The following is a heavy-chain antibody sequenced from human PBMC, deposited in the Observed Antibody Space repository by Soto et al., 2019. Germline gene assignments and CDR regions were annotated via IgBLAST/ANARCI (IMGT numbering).Heavy chain of an antibody. J-gene: IGHJ4*02. Sequence: PSETLSLTCTVSGGSISSYYWSWIRQPPGKGLEWIGYIYYSGSTNYNPSLQGRVTMTTDTSASTAYMELRSLRSDDTAVYYCARGEFTIFGVVIPYYFDYWGQGTLVTVSS. CDR2: IYYSGST. CDR1: GGSISSYY. V-gene: IGHV4-59*01. D-gene: IGHD3-3*01. CDR3: ARGEFTIFGVVIPYYFDY.